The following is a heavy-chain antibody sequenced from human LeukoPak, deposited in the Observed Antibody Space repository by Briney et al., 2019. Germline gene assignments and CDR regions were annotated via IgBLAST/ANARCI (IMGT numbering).Heavy chain of an antibody. CDR1: GYTFTSYG. Sequence: GASVKVSCKASGYTFTSYGISWVRQAPGQGLEWMGWISAYNGNTNYAQKLQGRVTMTTDTSTSTAYMELRSLRSEDTATYFCAGEGSTTLGAFDLWGQGTMVTVSS. D-gene: IGHD1-7*01. V-gene: IGHV1-18*01. CDR2: ISAYNGNT. J-gene: IGHJ3*01. CDR3: AGEGSTTLGAFDL.